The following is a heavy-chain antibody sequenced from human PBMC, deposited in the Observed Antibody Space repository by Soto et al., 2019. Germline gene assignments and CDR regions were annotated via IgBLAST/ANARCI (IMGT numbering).Heavy chain of an antibody. J-gene: IGHJ4*02. CDR2: IYYNGNT. D-gene: IGHD7-27*01. CDR3: TRANWYSEY. CDR1: GVSISNNY. Sequence: QVQLQESGPGLVKPSETLSLTCTVSGVSISNNYWSWIRQPPGKGLEWIGYIYYNGNTNYNPSLKSRVTMSVDTSRNQTSLKLTTVTDADTAVYYCTRANWYSEYWGQGTLVTVSS. V-gene: IGHV4-59*01.